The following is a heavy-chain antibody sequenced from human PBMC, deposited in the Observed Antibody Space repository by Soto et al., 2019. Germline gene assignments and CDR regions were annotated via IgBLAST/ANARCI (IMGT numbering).Heavy chain of an antibody. D-gene: IGHD3-16*02. CDR3: ARGHYDYVWGSYRLNAFDI. Sequence: QVQLQQWGAGLLKPSETLSLTCAVYGGSFSDYYWNWIRQPPGKGLEWIGEINHSGSSNYNPSLKSRVTISVDTSKNQFSLKLSSVTAADTAVYYCARGHYDYVWGSYRLNAFDIWGQGTMVTVSS. V-gene: IGHV4-34*01. J-gene: IGHJ3*02. CDR2: INHSGSS. CDR1: GGSFSDYY.